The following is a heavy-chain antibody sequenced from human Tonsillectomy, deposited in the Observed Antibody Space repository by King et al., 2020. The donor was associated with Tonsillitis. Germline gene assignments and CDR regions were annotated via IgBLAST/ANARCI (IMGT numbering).Heavy chain of an antibody. CDR2: INPTGGST. V-gene: IGHV1-46*03. CDR1: GYPFTSYD. CDR3: TRMSEAGY. J-gene: IGHJ4*02. Sequence: VQLVESGAEVKKPGASVTVSCRASGYPFTSYDIHWVRQAPGQGLEWMGIINPTGGSTSYAQKFQGRVTMTRDTSTSTIYMELSSLRSEDTAVYYCTRMSEAGYWGQGTRVTVSS.